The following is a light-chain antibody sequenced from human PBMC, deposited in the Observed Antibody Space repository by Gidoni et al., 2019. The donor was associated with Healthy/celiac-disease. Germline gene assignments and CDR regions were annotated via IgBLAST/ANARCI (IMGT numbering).Light chain of an antibody. CDR2: WAS. V-gene: IGKV4-1*01. CDR1: QRVLYSSNNKNY. CDR3: QQYYSTLT. J-gene: IGKJ4*01. Sequence: DIVMTQSPDSLAVSLGERATINCKSSQRVLYSSNNKNYLAWYQQKPGQPHKLLIYWASTRESGVPDRFSGSGSGTDFTLTISSLQAGDVAVYYCQQYYSTLTFGGGTRVEIK.